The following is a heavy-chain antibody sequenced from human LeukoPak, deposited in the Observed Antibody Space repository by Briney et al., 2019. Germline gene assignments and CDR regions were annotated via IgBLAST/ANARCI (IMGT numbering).Heavy chain of an antibody. CDR3: ARGAPGY. Sequence: PSETLSLTCAVYGGSFSSYPWTWIRQPPGKGLEWIGQIIHSGSTKYNPSLNGRVTMSVDTSKNQSSRQLTSVTAADTAVYYCARGAPGYWGQGTLVTVSS. J-gene: IGHJ4*02. V-gene: IGHV4-34*01. CDR2: IIHSGST. CDR1: GGSFSSYP.